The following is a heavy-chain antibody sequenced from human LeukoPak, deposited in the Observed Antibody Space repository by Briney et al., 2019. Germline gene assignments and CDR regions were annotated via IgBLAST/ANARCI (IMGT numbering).Heavy chain of an antibody. Sequence: PSETLSLTCTVSGGSISSGGYYWSWIRQHPGKGLEWIGYIYYSGSTYYNPSLKSRVTISVDTSKNQFSLKLSSVTAADTAVYYCARATYYDFWSGTNFDYWGQGTLVTVSS. D-gene: IGHD3-3*01. J-gene: IGHJ4*02. V-gene: IGHV4-31*03. CDR1: GGSISSGGYY. CDR3: ARATYYDFWSGTNFDY. CDR2: IYYSGST.